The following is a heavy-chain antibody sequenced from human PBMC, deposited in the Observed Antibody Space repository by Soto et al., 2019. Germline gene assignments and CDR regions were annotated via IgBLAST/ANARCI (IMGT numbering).Heavy chain of an antibody. D-gene: IGHD3-22*01. V-gene: IGHV3-30*01. J-gene: IGHJ4*02. CDR3: ARDYYKYYDSSGYYRSPAY. Sequence: GGSLRLSCAASGFTFSSYAMHWVRQAPGKGLEWVTVISYDGSNKYYADSVKGRFTISRDNSKNTLFLQMNSLRAEDTAVYYCARDYYKYYDSSGYYRSPAYWGQGTLVTVSS. CDR1: GFTFSSYA. CDR2: ISYDGSNK.